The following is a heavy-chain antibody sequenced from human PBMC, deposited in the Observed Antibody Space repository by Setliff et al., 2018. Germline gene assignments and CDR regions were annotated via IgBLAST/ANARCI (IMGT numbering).Heavy chain of an antibody. CDR2: INPNSGGT. D-gene: IGHD3-3*01. Sequence: ASVKVSCKASGYTFTGYYMHWVRQAPGQGLELMGWINPNSGGTNYAQKFQGWVTMTRDTSISTAYMELSRLRSDDTAVYYCARGPRITIFGVVSLSLYGMDVWGQGTTVTVSS. V-gene: IGHV1-2*04. CDR1: GYTFTGYY. CDR3: ARGPRITIFGVVSLSLYGMDV. J-gene: IGHJ6*02.